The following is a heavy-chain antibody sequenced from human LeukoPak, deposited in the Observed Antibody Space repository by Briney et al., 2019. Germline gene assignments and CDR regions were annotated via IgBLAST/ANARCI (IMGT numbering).Heavy chain of an antibody. J-gene: IGHJ6*02. CDR2: MNPNSGNT. CDR3: ARGRRWFGAYYYYGMDV. CDR1: GYTFTSYD. D-gene: IGHD3-10*01. Sequence: GASVKVSGKASGYTFTSYDINWVRQATGQGLEWMGWMNPNSGNTGYAQKFQGRVTMTRNTSISTAYMELSSLRSEDTAVYYCARGRRWFGAYYYYGMDVWAKGPRSPSP. V-gene: IGHV1-8*01.